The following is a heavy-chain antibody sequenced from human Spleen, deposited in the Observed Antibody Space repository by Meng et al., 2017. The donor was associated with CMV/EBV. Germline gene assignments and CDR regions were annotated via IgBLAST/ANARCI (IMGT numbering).Heavy chain of an antibody. D-gene: IGHD3-3*01. Sequence: ASVMVSCKASGYTFTGYYMHWVRQAPGQGLEWMGWINPNSGGTNYAQKFQGRVTMTRDTSISTASVELSGLRSDDTAVYFCARSEFKTTIFGGVILPFDPWGQGTLVTVSS. CDR1: GYTFTGYY. CDR2: INPNSGGT. CDR3: ARSEFKTTIFGGVILPFDP. J-gene: IGHJ5*02. V-gene: IGHV1-2*02.